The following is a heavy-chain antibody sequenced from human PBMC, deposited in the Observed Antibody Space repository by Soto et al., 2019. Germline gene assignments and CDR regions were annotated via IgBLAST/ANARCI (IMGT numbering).Heavy chain of an antibody. CDR2: IYYSGST. J-gene: IGHJ3*02. D-gene: IGHD2-2*01. V-gene: IGHV4-31*03. Sequence: SETLSLTCTVSGGSISSGGYYWSWIRQHPGKGLEWIGYIYYSGSTYYNPSLKSRVTISVDTSKNQFSLKLSSVTAADTAVYYCARKEDCSSTSCYRGLSAFDIWGQGTMVTVS. CDR1: GGSISSGGYY. CDR3: ARKEDCSSTSCYRGLSAFDI.